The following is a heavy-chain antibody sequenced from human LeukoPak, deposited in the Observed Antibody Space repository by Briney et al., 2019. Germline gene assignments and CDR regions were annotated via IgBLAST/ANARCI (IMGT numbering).Heavy chain of an antibody. CDR3: ARDPRTGYSYGPRVNWFDP. Sequence: SETLSLTCTVSGGSISSSSYYWGWIRQPPGKGLEWRGSIYYSGSTYYNPSLKSRVTISVDTSKNQFSLKLSSVTAADTSVYYCARDPRTGYSYGPRVNWFDPWGQGTLVTVSS. J-gene: IGHJ5*02. CDR1: GGSISSSSYY. CDR2: IYYSGST. V-gene: IGHV4-39*07. D-gene: IGHD5-18*01.